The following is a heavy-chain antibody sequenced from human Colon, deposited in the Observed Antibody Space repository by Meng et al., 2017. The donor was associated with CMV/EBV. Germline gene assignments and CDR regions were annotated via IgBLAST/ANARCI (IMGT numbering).Heavy chain of an antibody. CDR1: GFDFNNHW. CDR2: IKKDGNER. Sequence: GESLKISCTASGFDFNNHWMNWVRQVPGKGLEWLANIKKDGNERNYVDSVKGRFTISRDNTQNSLYLQMSSLRVEDTAMYYCMTPTGSSDYWGQGTLVTVSS. J-gene: IGHJ4*02. V-gene: IGHV3-7*01. D-gene: IGHD6-6*01. CDR3: MTPTGSSDY.